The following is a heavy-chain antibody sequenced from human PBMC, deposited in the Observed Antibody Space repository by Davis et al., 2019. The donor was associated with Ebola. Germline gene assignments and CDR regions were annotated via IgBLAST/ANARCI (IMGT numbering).Heavy chain of an antibody. Sequence: GESLKISCAASGFTFSRYSMNWVRQAPGKGLEWVSSISGNSYYIYYADSLKGRFTISRDNAKNSLYLQMNSLRAEDTSVYYCAREGKYRDESRTFDYWGQGTLVTVSS. CDR3: AREGKYRDESRTFDY. V-gene: IGHV3-21*01. CDR1: GFTFSRYS. CDR2: ISGNSYYI. D-gene: IGHD2-2*01. J-gene: IGHJ4*02.